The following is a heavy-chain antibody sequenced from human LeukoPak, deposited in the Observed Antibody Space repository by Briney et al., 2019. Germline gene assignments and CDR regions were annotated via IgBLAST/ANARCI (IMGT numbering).Heavy chain of an antibody. J-gene: IGHJ6*03. CDR2: IIPIFGTA. CDR3: ARVRIAARLRGHYYYYYMDV. CDR1: GGTFSSYA. Sequence: SVKVSCKASGGTFSSYAISWVRQAPGQGLEWMGGIIPIFGTANYAQKFQGRVTITADESTSTAYMELSSLRSEDTAVYYCARVRIAARLRGHYYYYYMDVWGKGTTVTVSS. V-gene: IGHV1-69*13. D-gene: IGHD6-6*01.